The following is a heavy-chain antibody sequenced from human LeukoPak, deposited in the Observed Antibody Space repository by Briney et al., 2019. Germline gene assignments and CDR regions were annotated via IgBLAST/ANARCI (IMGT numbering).Heavy chain of an antibody. D-gene: IGHD1-26*01. V-gene: IGHV3-53*01. Sequence: PGGSLRLSCAASGFTVSSNYMSWVRQAPVKGLEWVSVIYSGGSTYYADSVKGRFTISRDNSKNTLYLQMNSLRAEDTAVYYCASSAVGADFDYWGQGTLVTVSS. CDR1: GFTVSSNY. J-gene: IGHJ4*02. CDR2: IYSGGST. CDR3: ASSAVGADFDY.